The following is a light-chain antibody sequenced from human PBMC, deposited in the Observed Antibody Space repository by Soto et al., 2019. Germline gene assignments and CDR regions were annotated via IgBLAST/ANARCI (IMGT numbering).Light chain of an antibody. CDR3: QQSDSTPPA. V-gene: IGKV1-39*01. Sequence: DIQMTQSPSSLSASVGDRVTITCRASQSISNYLNWYQQKPGKAPKLLIYGASSLQSGVPSRFSGSGSGTDCTLTISRLQPEDFATYFCQQSDSTPPALGGGTKVEIK. CDR2: GAS. CDR1: QSISNY. J-gene: IGKJ4*01.